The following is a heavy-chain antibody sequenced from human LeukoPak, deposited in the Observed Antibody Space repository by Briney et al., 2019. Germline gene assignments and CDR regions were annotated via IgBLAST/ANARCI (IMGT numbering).Heavy chain of an antibody. Sequence: GGSLRLSCVASGFTFSSYSMSWVRQAPGKGLEWVSYISSSSSTIYYADSVKGRFTISRDNAKNSLYLQMNSLRAEDTAVYYCARDLEDCSGGSCYSWFDPWGQGTLVTVSS. CDR1: GFTFSSYS. V-gene: IGHV3-48*04. CDR3: ARDLEDCSGGSCYSWFDP. D-gene: IGHD2-15*01. CDR2: ISSSSSTI. J-gene: IGHJ5*02.